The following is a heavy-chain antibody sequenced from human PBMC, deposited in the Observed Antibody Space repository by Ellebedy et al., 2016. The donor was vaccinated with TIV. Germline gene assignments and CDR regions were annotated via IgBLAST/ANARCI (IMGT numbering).Heavy chain of an antibody. D-gene: IGHD6-13*01. J-gene: IGHJ4*02. CDR1: GFSLSSSGVG. Sequence: SGPTLVXPTQTLTLTCTFSGFSLSSSGVGVGWIRQPQGKAPEWLALIYWDDDKRYTPSLKTRLTISKDTSKNQVVLTMTNMVSVDTATYYCARRPGFTWYGGDYFDAWGQGTLVTVSS. CDR2: IYWDDDK. CDR3: ARRPGFTWYGGDYFDA. V-gene: IGHV2-5*02.